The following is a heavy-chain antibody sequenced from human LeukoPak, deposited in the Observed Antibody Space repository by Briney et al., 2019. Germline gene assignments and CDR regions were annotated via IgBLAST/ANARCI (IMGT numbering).Heavy chain of an antibody. V-gene: IGHV4-39*07. D-gene: IGHD3-22*01. CDR1: GGSISSSSYY. CDR3: GGGLYYYDSSGYYLPIPDY. Sequence: SETLSLTCTVSGGSISSSSYYWGWIRQPPGKGLEWIGSIYYSGSTYYNPSLKSRVTISVDTSKNQFSLKLSSVTAADTAVYYCGGGLYYYDSSGYYLPIPDYWGQGTPVTVSS. J-gene: IGHJ4*02. CDR2: IYYSGST.